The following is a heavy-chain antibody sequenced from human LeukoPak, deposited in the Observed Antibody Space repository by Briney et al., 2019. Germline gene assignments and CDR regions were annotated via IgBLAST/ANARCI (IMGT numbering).Heavy chain of an antibody. CDR3: ARGRVGGYCSSTSCYTRSYYYYGMDV. D-gene: IGHD2-2*02. V-gene: IGHV3-33*01. Sequence: PGGSLRLSCAASGFTFSSYGMHWVRQAPGKGLERVAVIWYDGSNKYYADSVKGRFTISRDNSKNTLYLQMNSLRAEDTAVYYCARGRVGGYCSSTSCYTRSYYYYGMDVWGQGTTVTVSS. CDR1: GFTFSSYG. CDR2: IWYDGSNK. J-gene: IGHJ6*02.